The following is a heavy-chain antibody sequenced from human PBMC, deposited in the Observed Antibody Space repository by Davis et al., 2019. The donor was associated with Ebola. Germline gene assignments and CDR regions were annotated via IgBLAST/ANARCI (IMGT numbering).Heavy chain of an antibody. CDR1: GFTFSSYS. V-gene: IGHV3-48*04. D-gene: IGHD3/OR15-3a*01. CDR2: ISSSGSTI. Sequence: GESLKISCAASGFTFSSYSMNWVRQAPGKGLEWVSYISSSGSTIYYADSVKGRFTISRDNAKNSLYLQMNSLRAEDTAVYYCARDLGPYYYGMDVWGQGTTVTVSS. CDR3: ARDLGPYYYGMDV. J-gene: IGHJ6*02.